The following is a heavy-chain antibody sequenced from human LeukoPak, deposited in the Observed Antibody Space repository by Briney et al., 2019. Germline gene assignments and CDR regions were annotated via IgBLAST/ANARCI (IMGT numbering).Heavy chain of an antibody. CDR1: GFTFSSYS. Sequence: PGGSLRLSCAASGFTFSSYSMNWVRKAPGKGLEWVSSISSSSSYIYYADSVKGRFTIFRDNAKNSLYLQMNSLRAEDTAVYYCARDGNSGGFGPWGQGTLVTVSS. CDR3: ARDGNSGGFGP. CDR2: ISSSSSYI. D-gene: IGHD3-10*01. V-gene: IGHV3-21*01. J-gene: IGHJ5*02.